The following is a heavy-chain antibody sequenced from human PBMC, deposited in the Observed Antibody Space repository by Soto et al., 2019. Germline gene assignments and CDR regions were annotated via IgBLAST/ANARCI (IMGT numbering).Heavy chain of an antibody. CDR2: IGAYNGNT. Sequence: ASVKVSCKASGYTFTSYGISWVRQAPGQGLEWMGWIGAYNGNTNYAQKLQGRVTMTTDTSTSTAYMELRSLRSGDTAVYYCARDYNVDTGSGYWGQGTLVTVSS. D-gene: IGHD5-18*01. CDR3: ARDYNVDTGSGY. J-gene: IGHJ4*02. V-gene: IGHV1-18*01. CDR1: GYTFTSYG.